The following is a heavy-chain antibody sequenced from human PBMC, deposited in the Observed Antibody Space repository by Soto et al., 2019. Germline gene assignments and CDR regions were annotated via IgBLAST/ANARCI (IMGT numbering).Heavy chain of an antibody. J-gene: IGHJ4*02. Sequence: QVQLQESGPGLVKPSATLSLTCTVSGGSVSSGSYYWSWIRQPPGKGLEWIGYIYYSGSTNYNPCLKRRVTVSVDTSKNQFSLKLSSVTAADTAVYYCARWTQWLGPRYVDYWGQGPLVTVSS. CDR2: IYYSGST. CDR1: GGSVSSGSYY. D-gene: IGHD6-19*01. CDR3: ARWTQWLGPRYVDY. V-gene: IGHV4-61*01.